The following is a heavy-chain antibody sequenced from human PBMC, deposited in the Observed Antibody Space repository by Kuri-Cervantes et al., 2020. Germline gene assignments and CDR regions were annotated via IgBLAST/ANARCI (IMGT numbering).Heavy chain of an antibody. J-gene: IGHJ6*02. D-gene: IGHD6-19*01. CDR2: IIPIFGTA. Sequence: SVKVSCKASGYTFTSYALHWVRQAPGQGLEWMGGIIPIFGTANYAQKFQGRVTITADESTSTAYMELSSLRSEDTAVYYCARGSYSSGWLYYYYGMDVWGQGTTVTVSS. CDR3: ARGSYSSGWLYYYYGMDV. V-gene: IGHV1-69*13. CDR1: GYTFTSYA.